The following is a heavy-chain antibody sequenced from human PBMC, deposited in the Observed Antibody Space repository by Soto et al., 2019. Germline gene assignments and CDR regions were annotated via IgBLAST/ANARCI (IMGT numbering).Heavy chain of an antibody. J-gene: IGHJ3*02. CDR2: IIPIFGTA. CDR1: GDTFSSYA. CDR3: ARDAGTGSSGYYLDDAFDI. V-gene: IGHV1-69*13. D-gene: IGHD3-22*01. Sequence: SVKVSCKASGDTFSSYAISWVRQAPGQGLEWMGGIIPIFGTANYAQKFQGRVTITADESTSTAYMELSSLRSEDTAVYYCARDAGTGSSGYYLDDAFDIWGQGTMVTVSS.